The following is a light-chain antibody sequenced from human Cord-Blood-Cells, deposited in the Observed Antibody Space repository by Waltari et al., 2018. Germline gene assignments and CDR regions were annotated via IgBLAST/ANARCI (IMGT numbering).Light chain of an antibody. J-gene: IGKJ2*01. CDR2: GAS. Sequence: EIVMTQSPATLSVSPGERATLSCRASQSVSRNLAWYQQKPGQAPRLLIYGASTRATGIPARFSGSGSGTEFTLTISSRQSEDFAVYYCQQYNNWPYTFGQGTKLEIK. V-gene: IGKV3-15*01. CDR3: QQYNNWPYT. CDR1: QSVSRN.